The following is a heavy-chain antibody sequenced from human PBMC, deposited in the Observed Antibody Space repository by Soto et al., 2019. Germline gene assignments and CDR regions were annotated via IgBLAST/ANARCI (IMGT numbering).Heavy chain of an antibody. CDR3: ATSFGSGSRAFDH. CDR2: ISAYNGNT. J-gene: IGHJ4*02. CDR1: GYTFTSYG. Sequence: ASVKVSCKASGYTFTSYGISWVRQAPGQGLEWMGWISAYNGNTNYAQKLQGRVTMTTDTSTSTAYMELRSLRSEDTAIYYWATSFGSGSRAFDHWGPGTRVTV. V-gene: IGHV1-18*01. D-gene: IGHD3-10*01.